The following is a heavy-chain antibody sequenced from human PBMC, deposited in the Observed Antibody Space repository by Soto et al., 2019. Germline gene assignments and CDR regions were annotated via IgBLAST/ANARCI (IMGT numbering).Heavy chain of an antibody. V-gene: IGHV1-69*02. Sequence: QVQLVQSGAEVKKPGSSVKVSCKSSVASFTSYTFSWVRQAPGQGLEWLGRIIPIFDVPNYAQDFQGRVTITADKSTTTVYMELSRLRSEDTAVYYCASAYCAEDCSNLGWYFNFWGQGTLVSVSS. J-gene: IGHJ4*02. CDR3: ASAYCAEDCSNLGWYFNF. D-gene: IGHD2-21*02. CDR1: VASFTSYT. CDR2: IIPIFDVP.